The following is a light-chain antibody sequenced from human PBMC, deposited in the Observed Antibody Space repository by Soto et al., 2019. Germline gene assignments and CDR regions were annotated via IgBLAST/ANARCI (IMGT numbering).Light chain of an antibody. CDR2: DVT. Sequence: QSALTQPASVSGSPGQSIAISCTGTSRDVGPYNYVYWYQQHPGTAPKLLIYDVTNRPSGVSNRFSGSKSGNTASLAIPGLPGEEEADYYFRSFTGSDTYVFGTGTKVTVL. CDR1: SRDVGPYNY. CDR3: RSFTGSDTYV. J-gene: IGLJ1*01. V-gene: IGLV2-14*01.